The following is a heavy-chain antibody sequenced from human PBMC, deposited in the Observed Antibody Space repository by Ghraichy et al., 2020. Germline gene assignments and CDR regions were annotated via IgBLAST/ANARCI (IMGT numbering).Heavy chain of an antibody. CDR3: AIGVDVVVPAVGGWFGP. J-gene: IGHJ5*02. CDR1: GGSFSGYY. D-gene: IGHD2-2*01. CDR2: INHSGST. Sequence: SQTLSLTCAVYGGSFSGYYWSWIRQPPGKGLEWIGEINHSGSTNYNPSLKSRVTISVDTSKNQFSLKLSSVTAADTAVYYCAIGVDVVVPAVGGWFGPWGQGTLVTVSS. V-gene: IGHV4-34*01.